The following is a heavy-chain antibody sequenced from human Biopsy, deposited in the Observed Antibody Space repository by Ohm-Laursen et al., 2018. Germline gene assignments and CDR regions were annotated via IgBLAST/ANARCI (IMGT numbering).Heavy chain of an antibody. J-gene: IGHJ1*01. Sequence: SVKVSCNAPGGTFSNYGVNWVRQAPGQGLEWLGGNIPILGTGNYAQKFQDRVTVAADTSTSTATMELRSLRSDDTAVYYCATKLTGYFHRWGQGTLVIVSS. CDR1: GGTFSNYG. CDR2: NIPILGTG. D-gene: IGHD3-9*01. V-gene: IGHV1-69*06. CDR3: ATKLTGYFHR.